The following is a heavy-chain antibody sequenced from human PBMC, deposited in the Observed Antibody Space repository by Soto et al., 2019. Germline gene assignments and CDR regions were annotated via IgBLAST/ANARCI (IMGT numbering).Heavy chain of an antibody. V-gene: IGHV3-15*01. CDR2: IKSKTDGGTT. D-gene: IGHD6-19*01. Sequence: PGGSLRLSCAASGFTFSNAWMSWVRQAPGKGLEWVGRIKSKTDGGTTDYAATVKGRFTISRDDSKNTLYLKMNSLKTEDTAVYYCTTGPGGWYPFDQDASDISGHGTLV. J-gene: IGHJ3*02. CDR3: TTGPGGWYPFDQDASDI. CDR1: GFTFSNAW.